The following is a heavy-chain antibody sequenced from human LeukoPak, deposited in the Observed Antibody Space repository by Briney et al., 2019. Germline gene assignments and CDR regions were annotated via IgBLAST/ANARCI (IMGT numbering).Heavy chain of an antibody. Sequence: SVKVSCKASGGTFSSYAISWVRQAPGQGLEWMGRIIPILGIANYAQKFQGRVTMTRDTSISTAYMELSRLRSDDTAVYYCARYPPEGMAGVYYYYGMDVWGQGTTVTVSS. CDR3: ARYPPEGMAGVYYYYGMDV. CDR1: GGTFSSYA. J-gene: IGHJ6*02. CDR2: IIPILGIA. V-gene: IGHV1-69*04. D-gene: IGHD6-19*01.